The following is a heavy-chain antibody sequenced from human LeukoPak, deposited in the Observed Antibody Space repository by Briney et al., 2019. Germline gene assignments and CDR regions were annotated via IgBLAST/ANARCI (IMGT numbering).Heavy chain of an antibody. J-gene: IGHJ4*02. D-gene: IGHD6-13*01. CDR1: GFIFSSYA. Sequence: GGSLRLSCAACGFIFSSYAMRGVRQAPGKGLECVSAIIGSSSTTSYADSVKGRFSISRDNSKNSLFLQMNSLSAEDTAVYYCAKDRAQQLVLDFWGQGTLVTVSS. V-gene: IGHV3-23*01. CDR2: IIGSSSTT. CDR3: AKDRAQQLVLDF.